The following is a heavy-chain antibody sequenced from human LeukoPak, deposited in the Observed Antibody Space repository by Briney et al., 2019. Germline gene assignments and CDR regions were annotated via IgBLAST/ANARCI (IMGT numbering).Heavy chain of an antibody. J-gene: IGHJ4*02. Sequence: SETLSLTCTVSGGSISSSSYYWGWIRQPPGKGLEWIGSIYYSGSTYYNPSLKSRVTISVDTSKNQFSLKLNSVTAADTAVYYCARLGKRWLHRHGVDYWGQGTLVTVSS. CDR2: IYYSGST. CDR1: GGSISSSSYY. D-gene: IGHD5-24*01. V-gene: IGHV4-39*01. CDR3: ARLGKRWLHRHGVDY.